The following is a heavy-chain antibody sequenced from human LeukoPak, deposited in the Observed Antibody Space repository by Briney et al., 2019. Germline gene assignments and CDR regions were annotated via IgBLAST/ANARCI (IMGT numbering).Heavy chain of an antibody. V-gene: IGHV4-34*01. D-gene: IGHD6-13*01. CDR3: ARSGSSSWYSQYNWFDP. CDR1: GGSFSGYY. J-gene: IGHJ5*02. Sequence: ASETLSLTCAVYGGSFSGYYWSWIRQPPGEGLEWIGEINHSGSTNYNPSLKSRVTISVDTSKNQFSLKLSSVTAADTAVYYCARSGSSSWYSQYNWFDPWGQGTLVTVSS. CDR2: INHSGST.